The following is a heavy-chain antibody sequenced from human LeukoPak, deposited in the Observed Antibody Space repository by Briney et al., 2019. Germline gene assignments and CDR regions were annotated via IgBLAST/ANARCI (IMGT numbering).Heavy chain of an antibody. Sequence: GGSLRLSCAASGFTFSSYGMHWVRQALGKGLEWVAVIWYDGSNKYYADSVKGRFTISRDNSKNTLYLQMNSLRAEDTAVYYCAREEYYYDSSGYYYFDYWGQGTLVTVSS. J-gene: IGHJ4*02. CDR3: AREEYYYDSSGYYYFDY. V-gene: IGHV3-33*01. CDR1: GFTFSSYG. CDR2: IWYDGSNK. D-gene: IGHD3-22*01.